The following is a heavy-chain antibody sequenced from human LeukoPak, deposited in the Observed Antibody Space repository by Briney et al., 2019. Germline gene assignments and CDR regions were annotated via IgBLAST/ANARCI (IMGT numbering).Heavy chain of an antibody. V-gene: IGHV3-23*01. CDR2: ISGSGAGT. Sequence: PGGSLRLSCAASGFTFSSHAMSWVRQVPGKGLEWVSGISGSGAGTYYADSVKGRFTISRDNSKNTLSLQMNSPRAEDTAAYYCAKEGYQAGTTSKGYFDYWGQGTLVTVSS. CDR3: AKEGYQAGTTSKGYFDY. J-gene: IGHJ4*02. D-gene: IGHD1-7*01. CDR1: GFTFSSHA.